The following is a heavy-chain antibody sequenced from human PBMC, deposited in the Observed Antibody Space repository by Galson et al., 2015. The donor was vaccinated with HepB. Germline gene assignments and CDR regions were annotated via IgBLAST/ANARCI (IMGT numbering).Heavy chain of an antibody. CDR3: AREGGARGVIIGTYYFDY. CDR1: GGTFSSYA. D-gene: IGHD3-10*01. CDR2: IIPILGIA. J-gene: IGHJ4*02. Sequence: SVKVSCKASGGTFSSYAISWVRQAPGQGLEWMGRIIPILGIANYAQKFQGRVTITADKSTSTAYMELSSLRSEDTAVYYCAREGGARGVIIGTYYFDYWGQGTLVTVSS. V-gene: IGHV1-69*04.